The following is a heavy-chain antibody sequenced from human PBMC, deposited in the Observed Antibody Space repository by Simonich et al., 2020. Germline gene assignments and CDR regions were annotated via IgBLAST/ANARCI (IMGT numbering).Heavy chain of an antibody. CDR2: IRCKANSYAT. J-gene: IGHJ4*02. CDR3: TRYDYYGSGSYYFDY. Sequence: EVQLVESGGGLVQPGGSLKLSCAASGFTFSGSAMHRVRQASGKGLEWVGRIRCKANSYATAYAASVKGRFTISRDDSKNTAYLQMNSLKTEDTAVYYCTRYDYYGSGSYYFDYWGQGTLVTVSS. CDR1: GFTFSGSA. D-gene: IGHD3-10*01. V-gene: IGHV3-73*02.